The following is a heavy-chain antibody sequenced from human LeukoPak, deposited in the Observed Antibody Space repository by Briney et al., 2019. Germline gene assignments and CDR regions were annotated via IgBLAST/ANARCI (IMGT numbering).Heavy chain of an antibody. CDR2: ISSSSSYI. Sequence: PGGSPRLSRAPSGFTFSTYSMKWVRQAPGKGLEWVSSISSSSSYIYYADSVKGRFTISRDNAKNSLYLQMNSLRAEDTAVYYCARDGPNYYDFWSGYPEGGYFDYWGQGTLVTVSS. CDR1: GFTFSTYS. CDR3: ARDGPNYYDFWSGYPEGGYFDY. D-gene: IGHD3-3*01. J-gene: IGHJ4*02. V-gene: IGHV3-21*01.